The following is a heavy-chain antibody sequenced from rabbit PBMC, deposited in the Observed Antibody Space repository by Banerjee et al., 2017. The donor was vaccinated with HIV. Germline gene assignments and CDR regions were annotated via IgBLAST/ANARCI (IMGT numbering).Heavy chain of an antibody. CDR3: ARDAGGDGYSNDL. J-gene: IGHJ4*01. CDR1: GLDFSSSNW. CDR2: IYARSAGST. Sequence: QEQLEESGGDLVKPEGSLTLTCKASGLDFSSSNWIYWVRQAPGKGLEWIAYIYARSAGSTYYASWAKGRFTISRTSSTTVTLQMTSLTAADTATYFCARDAGGDGYSNDLWGPGTLVTVS. D-gene: IGHD7-1*01. V-gene: IGHV1S45*01.